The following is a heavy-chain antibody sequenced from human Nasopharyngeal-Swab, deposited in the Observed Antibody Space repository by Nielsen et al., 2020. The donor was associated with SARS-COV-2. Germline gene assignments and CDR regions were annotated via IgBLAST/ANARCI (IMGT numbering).Heavy chain of an antibody. CDR3: ARERDGMDV. Sequence: GVLKISCAASGFTFSSYAMSWVRQAPGKGLEWVSAISGSGGSTYYADSVKGRFTISRDNAKNSLYLQMNSLRAEDTAVYYCARERDGMDVWGQGTTVTVSS. CDR2: ISGSGGST. J-gene: IGHJ6*02. CDR1: GFTFSSYA. V-gene: IGHV3-23*01.